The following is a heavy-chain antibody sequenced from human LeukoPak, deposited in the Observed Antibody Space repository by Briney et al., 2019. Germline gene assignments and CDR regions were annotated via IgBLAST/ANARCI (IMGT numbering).Heavy chain of an antibody. CDR1: GFTFSSYA. J-gene: IGHJ4*02. V-gene: IGHV3-21*01. Sequence: GSLRLSCAASGFTFSSYAMNWVRQAPGKGLEWVSSISSSSSYIYYADSVKGRFTISRDNAKNSLYLQMNSLRAEDTAVYYCARGGIAAATEYDYWGQGTLVTVSS. D-gene: IGHD6-13*01. CDR2: ISSSSSYI. CDR3: ARGGIAAATEYDY.